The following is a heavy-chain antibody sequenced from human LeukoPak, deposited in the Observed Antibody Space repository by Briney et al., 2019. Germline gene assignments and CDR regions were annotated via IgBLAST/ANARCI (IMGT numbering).Heavy chain of an antibody. D-gene: IGHD5-12*01. Sequence: GGSLRLSCAASGFTFSSYAMSWVRQAPGKGLEWVSVIYSGGSTYYADSVKGRFTISRDNSKNTLYLQMNSLRAEDTAVYYCAKDLIVAKISHFDYWGQGTLVTVSS. CDR1: GFTFSSYA. V-gene: IGHV3-23*03. CDR2: IYSGGST. CDR3: AKDLIVAKISHFDY. J-gene: IGHJ4*02.